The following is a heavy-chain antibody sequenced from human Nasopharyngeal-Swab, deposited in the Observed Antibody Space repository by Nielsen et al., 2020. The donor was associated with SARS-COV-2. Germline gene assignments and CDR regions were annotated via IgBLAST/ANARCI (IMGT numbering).Heavy chain of an antibody. Sequence: GGSLRLSCAASGFTFSSYSMNWVRQAPGKGLEWVSSISSSSSYIYYADSVKGRFTISRDNAKNSLYLQMNSLRAEDTAVYYCARDKAYDSSGYYLNWYFDLWGRGTLVTVSS. J-gene: IGHJ2*01. CDR3: ARDKAYDSSGYYLNWYFDL. D-gene: IGHD3-22*01. CDR2: ISSSSSYI. CDR1: GFTFSSYS. V-gene: IGHV3-21*01.